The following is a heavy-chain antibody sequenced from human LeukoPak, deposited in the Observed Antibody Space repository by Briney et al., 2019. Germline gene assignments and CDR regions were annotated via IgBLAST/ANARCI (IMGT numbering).Heavy chain of an antibody. J-gene: IGHJ4*02. CDR3: AMGPFDY. CDR1: GFTFSSYA. CDR2: IKQDGSEK. V-gene: IGHV3-7*01. Sequence: GGSLRLSCAASGFTFSSYAMHWVRQAPGKGLEWVANIKQDGSEKYYVDSVKGRFTISRDNAKNSLYLQMNSLRAEDTAVYYCAMGPFDYWGQGTLVTVSS.